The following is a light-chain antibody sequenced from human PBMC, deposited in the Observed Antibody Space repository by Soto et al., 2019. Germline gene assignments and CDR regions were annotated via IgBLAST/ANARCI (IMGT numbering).Light chain of an antibody. V-gene: IGKV3-15*01. CDR3: QQQNNFPPWP. CDR1: QSVSSN. Sequence: EIVMTQSPATLSVSPGERATLSCRASQSVSSNLAWYQQKPGQAPRLLIYGASTRATGIPARFSGSGSGTEFTLTISSLEPEFAAFYYCQQQNNFPPWPFGQVSKV. J-gene: IGKJ1*01. CDR2: GAS.